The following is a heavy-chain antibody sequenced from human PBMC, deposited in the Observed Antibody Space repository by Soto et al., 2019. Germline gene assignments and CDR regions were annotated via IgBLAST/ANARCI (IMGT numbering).Heavy chain of an antibody. V-gene: IGHV3-23*01. CDR1: GFTFSSYA. J-gene: IGHJ6*02. Sequence: QTGGSLRLSCAASGFTFSSYAMSWVRQAPGKGLEWVSAISGGGGSTYYADSVKGRFTISRDNSKNALYLQMNSLRAEDTAVYYCAKDLRWKQQDHYYGMDVWGQGTTVTVSS. CDR3: AKDLRWKQQDHYYGMDV. D-gene: IGHD3-3*01. CDR2: ISGGGGST.